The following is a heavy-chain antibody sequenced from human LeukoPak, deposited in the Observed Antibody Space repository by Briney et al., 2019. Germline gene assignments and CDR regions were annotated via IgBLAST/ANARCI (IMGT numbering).Heavy chain of an antibody. Sequence: PGGSLRLSCAVSGFTINNQAMHWVRQVPGKGLEWVAVISYDGSNKYYADSVKGRFTISRDNSKNTLYLLMNSLRAEDTAVYYCARGGYDSSWYWAHWGQGTLVTVSS. CDR3: ARGGYDSSWYWAH. CDR1: GFTINNQA. CDR2: ISYDGSNK. V-gene: IGHV3-30*03. D-gene: IGHD6-13*01. J-gene: IGHJ4*02.